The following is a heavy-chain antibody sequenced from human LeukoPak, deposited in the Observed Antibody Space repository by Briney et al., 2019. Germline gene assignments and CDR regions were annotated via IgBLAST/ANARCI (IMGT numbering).Heavy chain of an antibody. CDR1: GFTFSSYS. CDR3: ARSGYSYGYDAFDI. CDR2: ISSSSSYI. J-gene: IGHJ3*02. D-gene: IGHD5-18*01. Sequence: GGSLRLSCAASGFTFSSYSMNWVRQAPGKGLEWVSSISSSSSYIYYADSVKGRFTISRDNAKNSLYLQMNSLRAEDTAVYYCARSGYSYGYDAFDIWGQGTMVTVSS. V-gene: IGHV3-21*01.